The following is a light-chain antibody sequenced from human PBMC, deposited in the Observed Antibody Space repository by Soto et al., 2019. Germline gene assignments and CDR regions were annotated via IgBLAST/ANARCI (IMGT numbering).Light chain of an antibody. CDR3: QQFIKWPWT. Sequence: EILFAPSPAPLSLSPGEKAPLSRRASQSVNSDLAWYQQKPGQAPRLLIYGASTRATGTPARFSGSGSGTDFALTISSLQSEDSAVYYCQQFIKWPWTFGQGTKV. CDR1: QSVNSD. J-gene: IGKJ1*01. CDR2: GAS. V-gene: IGKV3-15*01.